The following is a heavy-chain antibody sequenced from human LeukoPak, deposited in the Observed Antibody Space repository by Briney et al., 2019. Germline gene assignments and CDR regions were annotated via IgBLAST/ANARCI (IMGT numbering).Heavy chain of an antibody. Sequence: GGSLRLSCAASGFTFSSYWMSWVRQAPGKGLEWVANIKQDGSEKYYVDSVKGRFTISRDNAKNSLYLQMNSLRAEDTAVYYCARDTYGDPPSGGPGFDYWGQGTLVTVSS. J-gene: IGHJ4*02. D-gene: IGHD4-17*01. CDR3: ARDTYGDPPSGGPGFDY. CDR1: GFTFSSYW. V-gene: IGHV3-7*01. CDR2: IKQDGSEK.